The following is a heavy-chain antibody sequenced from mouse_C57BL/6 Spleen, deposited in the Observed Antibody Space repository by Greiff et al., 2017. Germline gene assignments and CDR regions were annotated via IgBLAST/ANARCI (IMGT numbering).Heavy chain of an antibody. CDR1: GFSLTSYA. J-gene: IGHJ3*01. V-gene: IGHV2-9-1*01. D-gene: IGHD2-3*01. CDR2: IWTGGGT. Sequence: VQRVESGPGLVAPSQSLSITCTVSGFSLTSYAISWVRQPPGKGLEWLGGIWTGGGTNYNSALKSRLSISKDNSKSQVFLKMNSLQTDDTARYYCARNYHDGYTAWFAYWGQGTLVTVSA. CDR3: ARNYHDGYTAWFAY.